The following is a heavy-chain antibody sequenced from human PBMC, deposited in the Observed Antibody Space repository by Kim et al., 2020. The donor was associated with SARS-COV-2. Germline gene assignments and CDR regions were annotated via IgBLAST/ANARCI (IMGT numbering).Heavy chain of an antibody. CDR1: GFTFSAYS. V-gene: IGHV3-21*06. D-gene: IGHD3-10*01. CDR3: ARDGPGGGDGIDAFDI. Sequence: GGSLRLSCAASGFTFSAYSMTWVRQTPGRGLEWVSSIGISAGDIFYADSLRGRFTVSRDNAKNSLFLQMNSLRAEDTAVYYCARDGPGGGDGIDAFDIWG. J-gene: IGHJ3*02. CDR2: IGISAGDI.